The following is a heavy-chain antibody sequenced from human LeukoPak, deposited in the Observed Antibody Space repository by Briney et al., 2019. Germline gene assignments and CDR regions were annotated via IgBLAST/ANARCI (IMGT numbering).Heavy chain of an antibody. CDR2: ISGSGDST. Sequence: PGGSLRLSCAASGFTFSNYAMRWVRQAPGKGLEWVSGISGSGDSTYYADSVKGRFTISRDNSKNTLYLQMNSLRAEDTAVYYCARRVIVVGLDYWGQGTLVTVSS. CDR1: GFTFSNYA. J-gene: IGHJ4*02. CDR3: ARRVIVVGLDY. V-gene: IGHV3-23*01. D-gene: IGHD3-22*01.